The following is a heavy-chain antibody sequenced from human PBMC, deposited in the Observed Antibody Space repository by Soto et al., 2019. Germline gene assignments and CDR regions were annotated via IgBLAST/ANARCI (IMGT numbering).Heavy chain of an antibody. Sequence: SETLSLTCTVSGGSISSYQWSWIRQPPGKGLEWIGYISHSGSTNYNPSLKSRVTISLDTSKNQFSLRLSSVTAADTAVYYCARADFWSGYSYYGMDVWGQGTTVTVSS. CDR1: GGSISSYQ. J-gene: IGHJ6*02. CDR2: ISHSGST. D-gene: IGHD3-3*01. CDR3: ARADFWSGYSYYGMDV. V-gene: IGHV4-59*08.